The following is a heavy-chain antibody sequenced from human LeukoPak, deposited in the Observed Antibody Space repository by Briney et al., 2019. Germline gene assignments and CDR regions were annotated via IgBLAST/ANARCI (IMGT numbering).Heavy chain of an antibody. V-gene: IGHV3-33*01. J-gene: IGHJ6*02. CDR3: ARETSSSGGMDV. D-gene: IGHD6-6*01. CDR1: GFTFSSYG. Sequence: GRSLRLSCAASGFTFSSYGMHWVRQAPGKGLEWVAVIWYDGSNKYYADSVKGRFTISRDNSKNTLYLQMNSLRAEDTAVYYCARETSSSGGMDVWGQGTTVTVSS. CDR2: IWYDGSNK.